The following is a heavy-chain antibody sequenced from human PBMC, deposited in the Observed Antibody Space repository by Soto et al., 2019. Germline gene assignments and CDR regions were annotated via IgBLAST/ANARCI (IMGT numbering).Heavy chain of an antibody. Sequence: GGSLRLSCAASGFTFSSYWMSWVRQAPGKGLEWVANIKQDGSEKYYVDSVKGRFTISRDNAKNSLYLQMNSLRAEDTAVYYCARDLSAILTLGYMDVWGKGTTVTVSS. V-gene: IGHV3-7*01. CDR2: IKQDGSEK. J-gene: IGHJ6*03. CDR1: GFTFSSYW. CDR3: ARDLSAILTLGYMDV. D-gene: IGHD3-16*01.